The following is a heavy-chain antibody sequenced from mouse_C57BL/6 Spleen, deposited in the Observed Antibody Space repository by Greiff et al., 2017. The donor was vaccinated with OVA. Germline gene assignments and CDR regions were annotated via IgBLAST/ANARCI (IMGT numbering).Heavy chain of an antibody. CDR2: IDPSDSET. CDR3: AREGYYGSSYVRFAY. D-gene: IGHD1-1*01. Sequence: QVQLQQPGAELVRPGSSVKLSCKASGYTFTSYWMHWVKQRPIQGLEWIGNIDPSDSETHYNQKFKDKATLTVDKASSTSYMQHSSLTSENSEVYDCAREGYYGSSYVRFAYWGQGTLVTVSA. V-gene: IGHV1-52*01. CDR1: GYTFTSYW. J-gene: IGHJ3*01.